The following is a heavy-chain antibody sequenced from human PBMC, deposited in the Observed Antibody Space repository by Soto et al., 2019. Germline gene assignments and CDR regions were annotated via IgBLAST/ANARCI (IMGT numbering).Heavy chain of an antibody. CDR3: ARAPRQQLADFDY. V-gene: IGHV1-69*06. CDR1: GGTFSSCA. D-gene: IGHD6-13*01. CDR2: IIPIFGTA. Sequence: ASVKVSCKASGGTFSSCAISWVRQAPGQGLEWMGGIIPIFGTANYAQKFQGRVTITADKSTSTAHMELSSLRSEDTAVYYCARAPRQQLADFDYWGQGTLVTVSS. J-gene: IGHJ4*02.